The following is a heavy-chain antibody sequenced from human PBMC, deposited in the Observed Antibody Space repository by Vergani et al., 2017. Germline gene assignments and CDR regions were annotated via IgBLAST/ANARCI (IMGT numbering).Heavy chain of an antibody. J-gene: IGHJ4*02. CDR1: GGSISSGGYY. V-gene: IGHV4-31*03. CDR3: ARAPIRGYSYGGWEALDY. D-gene: IGHD5-18*01. CDR2: IYYSGST. Sequence: QVQLQESGPGLVKPSQTLSLTCTVSGGSISSGGYYWSWIRQHPGKGLEWIGYIYYSGSTYYNPSLKSRVTMSVDTSKNQFSLKLSSVTAADTAVYYCARAPIRGYSYGGWEALDYWGQGTLVTVSS.